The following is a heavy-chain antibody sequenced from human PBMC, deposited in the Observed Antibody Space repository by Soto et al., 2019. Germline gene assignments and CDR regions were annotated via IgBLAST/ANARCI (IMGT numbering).Heavy chain of an antibody. D-gene: IGHD6-13*01. CDR3: ARTAGGRVRGALDI. V-gene: IGHV3-30-3*01. Sequence: QEQLVESGGGVVQPGRYLRLSCVASGFTFRSYGMPWVRQAPGKGLEWVAVMSDDESKKYCADSVKGRFTISRDNSKNTLFLQMDTLISEDTAVYYCARTAGGRVRGALDIWGHGTMVTVSS. CDR2: MSDDESKK. CDR1: GFTFRSYG. J-gene: IGHJ3*02.